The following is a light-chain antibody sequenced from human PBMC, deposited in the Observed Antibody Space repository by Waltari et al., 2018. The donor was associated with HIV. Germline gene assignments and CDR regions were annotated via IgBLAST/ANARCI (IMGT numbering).Light chain of an antibody. CDR1: LSLLYSDGNTY. Sequence: DVVMTQSPLSLPVTLGQPASISCRSSLSLLYSDGNTYLSWFQQRPGQSPRRLVYKVSKRDSGVPDRFSGSGSGTGFTLKISRVEAEDVGVYYCMQGTHWPYTFGQGTKLEIK. CDR2: KVS. J-gene: IGKJ2*01. CDR3: MQGTHWPYT. V-gene: IGKV2-30*01.